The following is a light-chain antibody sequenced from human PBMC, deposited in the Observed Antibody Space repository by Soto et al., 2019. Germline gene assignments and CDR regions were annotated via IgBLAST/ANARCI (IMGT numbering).Light chain of an antibody. CDR3: SSYTTSTTYV. V-gene: IGLV2-18*02. Sequence: QSALTQPPSVSGSPGQSVAISCTGASSDVGSFNRVSWYQQAPGTAPKLIIYDVNNRPSGVPDRFSGSKSGNTASLTISGLQAEDEADYYCSSYTTSTTYVFGTGTKVTVL. J-gene: IGLJ1*01. CDR1: SSDVGSFNR. CDR2: DVN.